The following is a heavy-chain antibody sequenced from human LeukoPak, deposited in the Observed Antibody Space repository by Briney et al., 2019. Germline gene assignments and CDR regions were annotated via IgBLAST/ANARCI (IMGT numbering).Heavy chain of an antibody. CDR1: GGSISSGGYY. Sequence: SQTLSLTCTVSGGSISSGGYYWSWIRQHPGEGLEWIGYIYYSGSTYYNPSLKSRVTISVDTSKNQFSLKLSSVTAADTAVYYCARGYYYDSSGYPGAFDIWGQGTMVTVSS. CDR3: ARGYYYDSSGYPGAFDI. CDR2: IYYSGST. V-gene: IGHV4-31*03. J-gene: IGHJ3*02. D-gene: IGHD3-22*01.